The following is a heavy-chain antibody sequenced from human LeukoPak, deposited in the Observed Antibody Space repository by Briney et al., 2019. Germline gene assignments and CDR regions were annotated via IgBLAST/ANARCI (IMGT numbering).Heavy chain of an antibody. D-gene: IGHD3-22*01. CDR1: GGSISSGSYY. CDR3: ASTTLDYYDSSGPPFDY. J-gene: IGHJ4*02. V-gene: IGHV4-61*02. CDR2: IFTSGGT. Sequence: PSQTLSLTCTVSGGSISSGSYYWSWIRQPAGKGLEWIGRIFTSGGTTNNPSLRTRVTISVDTSKNQFSLKLSSVTAADTAVYYCASTTLDYYDSSGPPFDYWGQGTLVTVSS.